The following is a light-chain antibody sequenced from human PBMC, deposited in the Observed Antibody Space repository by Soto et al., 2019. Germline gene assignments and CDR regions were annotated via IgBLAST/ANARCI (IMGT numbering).Light chain of an antibody. CDR2: GAS. CDR3: QQYGSSPET. J-gene: IGKJ1*01. CDR1: QSVSSRS. V-gene: IGKV3-20*01. Sequence: EIVLTQSPGTLSLSPGERATLSCRASQSVSSRSLAWYQQKPGQAPRLLLYGASSRATGVPGFSGSGSGTDFTLTISRLEPEDFAVYYCQQYGSSPETFGQGTEVEIK.